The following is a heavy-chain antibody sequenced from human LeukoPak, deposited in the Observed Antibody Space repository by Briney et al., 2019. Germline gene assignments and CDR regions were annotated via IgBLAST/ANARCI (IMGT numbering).Heavy chain of an antibody. D-gene: IGHD3-22*01. V-gene: IGHV3-23*01. J-gene: IGHJ4*02. CDR3: AKLDDYYDSSGYSSLY. CDR1: GFTFSSYA. Sequence: PGGSLRLSCAASGFTFSSYAMSWVRQAPGKGLEWVSAISGSGGSTYYADSVKGRFTISRDNSKNTLYLQMNSLRAEDTAVYYCAKLDDYYDSSGYSSLYWGQGTLVTVSS. CDR2: ISGSGGST.